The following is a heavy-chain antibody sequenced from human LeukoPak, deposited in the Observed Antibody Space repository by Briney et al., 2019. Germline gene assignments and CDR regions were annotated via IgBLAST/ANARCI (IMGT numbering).Heavy chain of an antibody. J-gene: IGHJ4*02. Sequence: GESLKISCKGSGYSFTSYWICWVRQMPGKGLEWMGIIYPGDSDTRYSPSFQGQVTISADKSISTAYLQWSSLKASDTAMYYCARRYYDILTGYYTIDYWGQGTLVTVSS. CDR2: IYPGDSDT. CDR3: ARRYYDILTGYYTIDY. D-gene: IGHD3-9*01. V-gene: IGHV5-51*01. CDR1: GYSFTSYW.